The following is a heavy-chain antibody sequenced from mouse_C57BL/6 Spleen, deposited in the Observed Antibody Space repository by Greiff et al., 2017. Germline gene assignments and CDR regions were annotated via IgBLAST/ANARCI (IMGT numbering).Heavy chain of an antibody. J-gene: IGHJ4*01. CDR2: IDPETGGT. CDR3: TRKVVYYSNYGAMDY. Sequence: VQLVESGAELVRPGASVTLSCKASGYTFTDYEMHWVKQTPVHGLEWIGAIDPETGGTAYNQKFKGKAILTADKSSSTAYMELRSLTSEDSAVYYCTRKVVYYSNYGAMDYWGQGTSVTVSS. CDR1: GYTFTDYE. D-gene: IGHD2-5*01. V-gene: IGHV1-15*01.